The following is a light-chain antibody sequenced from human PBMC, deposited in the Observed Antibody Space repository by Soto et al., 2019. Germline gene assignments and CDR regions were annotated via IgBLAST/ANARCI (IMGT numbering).Light chain of an antibody. J-gene: IGKJ1*01. Sequence: EIVMTQSPATLSVSPGERATLSCRASQSVSSNLAWYQQKPGQAPRLLIYGASTRATGIPARFSGSGSGTEFTLTISSLQSEDFAVYYCQQYNNWPPVAFGQGTKVEIK. CDR2: GAS. CDR3: QQYNNWPPVA. CDR1: QSVSSN. V-gene: IGKV3-15*01.